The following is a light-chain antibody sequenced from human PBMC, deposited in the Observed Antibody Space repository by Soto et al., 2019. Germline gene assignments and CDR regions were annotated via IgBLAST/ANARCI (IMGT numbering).Light chain of an antibody. CDR1: QTISRY. V-gene: IGKV1-39*01. CDR3: QQSYVTPA. J-gene: IGKJ1*01. Sequence: DIQMAQSPSSLSSSVGYIFTITCRASQTISRYLNWYQQKPGKAPQLLIYAASSLQSGVPSRFSGSGSGTDFTLTISSLQPDDFATYYCQQSYVTPAFGQGTKVDIK. CDR2: AAS.